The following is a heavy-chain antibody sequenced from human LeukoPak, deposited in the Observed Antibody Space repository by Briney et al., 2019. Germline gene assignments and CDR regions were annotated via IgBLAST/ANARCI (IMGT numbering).Heavy chain of an antibody. CDR2: IYYSGST. J-gene: IGHJ4*02. Sequence: SETLSLTCVVSGGSINTYYWNWIRQPPGKGLEWIGYIYYSGSTNYNPSLESRVTISIDTSKNQLSLKLRSVTAADSAVYYCASGKRRYSYVYADYWGRGTLVTVSS. D-gene: IGHD5-18*01. CDR3: ASGKRRYSYVYADY. CDR1: GGSINTYY. V-gene: IGHV4-59*01.